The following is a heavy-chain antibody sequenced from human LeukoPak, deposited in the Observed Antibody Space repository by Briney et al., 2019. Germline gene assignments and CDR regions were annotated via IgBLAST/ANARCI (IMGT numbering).Heavy chain of an antibody. CDR2: MFYGGDT. Sequence: SETLSLTCTVSGASISRSSWSWIRQPPGKGLEWIGYMFYGGDTIHNPSLKSRVTMSVDMSKNQFSLRLSSVTAADTAVYYCAGHKVHDFGGSDWYFDLWGRGTLVTVSS. J-gene: IGHJ2*01. CDR1: GASISRSS. CDR3: AGHKVHDFGGSDWYFDL. V-gene: IGHV4-59*08. D-gene: IGHD4-23*01.